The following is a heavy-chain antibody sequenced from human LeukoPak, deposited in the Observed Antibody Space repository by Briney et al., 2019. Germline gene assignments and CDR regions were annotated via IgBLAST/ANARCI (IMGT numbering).Heavy chain of an antibody. CDR1: GFTFSIYW. D-gene: IGHD6-13*01. J-gene: IGHJ4*02. Sequence: GGSLRPSCAASGFTFSIYWMSWVRQAPGKGLEWVANIKQDGSEKYYVDSVKGRFTISRDNAKTSLYLQMNSLRAEDTAVYYCAGHHQAYSRTYWGQGTLVTVSS. V-gene: IGHV3-7*01. CDR3: AGHHQAYSRTY. CDR2: IKQDGSEK.